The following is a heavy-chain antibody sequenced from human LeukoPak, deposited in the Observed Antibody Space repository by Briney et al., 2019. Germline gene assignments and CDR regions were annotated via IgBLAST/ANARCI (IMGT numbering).Heavy chain of an antibody. J-gene: IGHJ4*02. D-gene: IGHD2-15*01. CDR3: AKQLGYCSDGSCYFPY. V-gene: IGHV3-23*01. Sequence: GGSLRLSCAASGFTVSAYAMAWVRQAPGKGLEWVSAISNNGGYTYYADSVQGRFTISRDNSKSTLCLQMNSLRAEDTAVYYCAKQLGYCSDGSCYFPYWGQGTLVTVSS. CDR2: ISNNGGYT. CDR1: GFTVSAYA.